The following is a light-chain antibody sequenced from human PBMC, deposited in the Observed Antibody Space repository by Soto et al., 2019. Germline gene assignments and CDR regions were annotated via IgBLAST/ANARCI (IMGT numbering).Light chain of an antibody. V-gene: IGKV3-15*01. J-gene: IGKJ4*01. CDR2: GAS. Sequence: EIVMTQSPATLSVSPGERATLSCRASQSFSSNLAWYQQKPGQAPRRLIYGASTRATGITARFSGSGSGTEFILTISSLQSEDFAVYYCQQYNNWPPLTFGGGTKVEIK. CDR1: QSFSSN. CDR3: QQYNNWPPLT.